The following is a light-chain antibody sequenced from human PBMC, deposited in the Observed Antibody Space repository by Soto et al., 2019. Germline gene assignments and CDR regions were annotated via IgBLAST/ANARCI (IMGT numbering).Light chain of an antibody. Sequence: QSVLTQPRSVSGSPGQSVTISCTGATSDVGGSDYVSWYQHHPGKAPELMLYDVNKRPSGVPDRFSGSKSGTTAALTISGLQTEDEADYYCQSYDSRLSAVVFGGGTKLTVL. CDR3: QSYDSRLSAVV. CDR1: TSDVGGSDY. J-gene: IGLJ2*01. CDR2: DVN. V-gene: IGLV2-11*01.